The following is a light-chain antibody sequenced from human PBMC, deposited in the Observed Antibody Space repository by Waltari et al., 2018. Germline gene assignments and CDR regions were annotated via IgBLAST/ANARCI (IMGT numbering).Light chain of an antibody. CDR3: QQYYSYPHF. CDR2: AAS. V-gene: IGKV1-8*01. CDR1: QGISSY. J-gene: IGKJ4*01. Sequence: AIRITQSPSSLSASTGDRVTITCRTCQGISSYLAWYQQKPGKAPKLLIYAASTLQSGVPSGFSGGGSGTDFTLTISCLQSEDFATYYCQQYYSYPHFFGGGTKVEIK.